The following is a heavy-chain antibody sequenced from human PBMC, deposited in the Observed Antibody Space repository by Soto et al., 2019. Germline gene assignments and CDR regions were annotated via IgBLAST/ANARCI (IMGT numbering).Heavy chain of an antibody. CDR2: IIPISGTA. V-gene: IGHV1-69*01. CDR3: ARSQGSSTSLEIYYYYYYGMDV. CDR1: GGTFSSYA. Sequence: QVQLVQSGAEVKKPGSSVKVSCKASGGTFSSYAISWVRQAPGQGLAWMGGIIPISGTANYAQKFQGRVTMTADESTSTAYMELSRLRSEDTAVYYGARSQGSSTSLEIYYYYYYGMDVWGQGTTVTVSS. J-gene: IGHJ6*02. D-gene: IGHD2-2*01.